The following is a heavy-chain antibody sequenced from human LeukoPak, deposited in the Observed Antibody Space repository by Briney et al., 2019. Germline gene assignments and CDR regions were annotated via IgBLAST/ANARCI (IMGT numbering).Heavy chain of an antibody. J-gene: IGHJ5*02. D-gene: IGHD3-3*01. CDR2: IRYDGSNK. CDR3: ARDSYDFWSGLNWFDP. V-gene: IGHV3-30*02. Sequence: PGGSLRLSCAASGFTFSSYGMHWVRQAPGKGLEWVAFIRYDGSNKYYADSVKGRFTISRDNSKNTLYLQMNSLRAEDTAVYYCARDSYDFWSGLNWFDPWGQGTLVTVSS. CDR1: GFTFSSYG.